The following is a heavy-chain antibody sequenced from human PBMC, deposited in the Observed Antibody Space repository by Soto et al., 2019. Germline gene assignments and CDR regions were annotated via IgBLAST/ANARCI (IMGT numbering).Heavy chain of an antibody. V-gene: IGHV4-59*11. D-gene: IGHD3-9*01. Sequence: SETLSLTCSGSGGSMSSLYWSWIRQPPGKGLEWIGYIYYNGDTNYNPSLKSRVTMSIDTSKNQFSLNLKSVTAADTAVYFCANVREEILTRHSHFNYWCPRTLLTGSS. CDR1: GGSMSSLY. J-gene: IGHJ4*02. CDR2: IYYNGDT. CDR3: ANVREEILTRHSHFNY.